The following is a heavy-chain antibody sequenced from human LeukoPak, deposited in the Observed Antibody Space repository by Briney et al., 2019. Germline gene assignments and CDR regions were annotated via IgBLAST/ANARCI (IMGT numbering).Heavy chain of an antibody. V-gene: IGHV5-51*01. J-gene: IGHJ6*02. CDR3: ARLFPDYYYGMDV. CDR1: GYSFTSYW. CDR2: IYPGDSDT. Sequence: KVGESLKISRKGSGYSFTSYWIGWVRQMPGKGLEWMGIIYPGDSDTRYSPSFQGLVTISADKSISTAYLQWSSLKASDTAMYYCARLFPDYYYGMDVWGQGTTVTVSS.